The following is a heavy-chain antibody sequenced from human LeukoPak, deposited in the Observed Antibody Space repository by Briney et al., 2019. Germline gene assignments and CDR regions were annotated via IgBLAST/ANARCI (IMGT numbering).Heavy chain of an antibody. CDR3: AKGLSTKVY. CDR2: ISSDGANT. J-gene: IGHJ4*02. CDR1: GFTFSSYA. D-gene: IGHD5/OR15-5a*01. V-gene: IGHV3-23*01. Sequence: GGSLRLSCAASGFTFSSYAMSWVRQAPGKGLEWVSAISSDGANTYHADSMKGRFTISKDNSKNTLYLQMNSLRAEDTAVYYCAKGLSTKVYWGQGTLVTVSS.